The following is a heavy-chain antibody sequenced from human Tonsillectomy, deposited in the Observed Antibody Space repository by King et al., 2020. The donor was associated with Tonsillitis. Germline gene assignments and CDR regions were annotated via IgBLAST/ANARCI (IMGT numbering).Heavy chain of an antibody. CDR1: GGSISSYF. J-gene: IGHJ4*02. Sequence: QLQESGPGLVKPSETLSLTCTVSGGSISSYFWSWIRQPPGKGLEWIGYVYSSGDTNYNPSLKSRVTMSVDTSKNQFSLTLRSVTAADTALYYCARQGGSGFYGPLDYWGQGILVTVSS. V-gene: IGHV4-59*08. D-gene: IGHD3-22*01. CDR3: ARQGGSGFYGPLDY. CDR2: VYSSGDT.